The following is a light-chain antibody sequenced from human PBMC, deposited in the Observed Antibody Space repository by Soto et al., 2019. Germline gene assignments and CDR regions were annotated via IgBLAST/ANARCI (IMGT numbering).Light chain of an antibody. J-gene: IGKJ1*01. Sequence: DIQMTQSPYILSASVGDRVTITCRASQSIANWLAWYQQKPGEAPKFLIYEASSWDRGVPSRFSGSGSGTEFTLTISSLHPDDFATYYCQQYSTYPRTFGQGTKVEIK. CDR3: QQYSTYPRT. CDR2: EAS. V-gene: IGKV1-5*01. CDR1: QSIANW.